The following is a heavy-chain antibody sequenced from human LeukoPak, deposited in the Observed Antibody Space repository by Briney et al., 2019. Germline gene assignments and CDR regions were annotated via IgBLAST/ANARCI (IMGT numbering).Heavy chain of an antibody. V-gene: IGHV3-30*03. CDR2: ISYDGSNK. CDR3: ARFGYLSAYADF. Sequence: GGSLRLSCAASGFTFSSYGMHWVRQAPGKGLEWVAVISYDGSNKYYADSVKGRFTISRDNSKNTLYLQMRSLRVEDTAVYYCARFGYLSAYADFWGQGILVTVSS. J-gene: IGHJ4*02. CDR1: GFTFSSYG. D-gene: IGHD2-15*01.